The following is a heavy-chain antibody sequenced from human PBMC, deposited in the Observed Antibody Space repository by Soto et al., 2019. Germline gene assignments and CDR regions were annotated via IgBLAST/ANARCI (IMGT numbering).Heavy chain of an antibody. CDR2: ITWNSDRV. CDR3: AKGLSIAAIDD. D-gene: IGHD6-13*01. CDR1: GFTFDDYA. J-gene: IGHJ4*02. V-gene: IGHV3-9*01. Sequence: PGGSLRLSCTGSGFTFDDYALHWVRQAPGKGLEWVSGITWNSDRVDYADSVMGRFTISRDNAGNSLYLQMDSLRPEDTALYFCAKGLSIAAIDDSGQGTLVTVSS.